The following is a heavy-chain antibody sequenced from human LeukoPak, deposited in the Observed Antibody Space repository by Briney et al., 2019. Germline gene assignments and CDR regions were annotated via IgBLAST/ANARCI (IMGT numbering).Heavy chain of an antibody. Sequence: PSETLSLTCTVSGGSISSSSYYWGWIRQPPGKGLEWIGSIYYSGSTYYNPSLKSRVTISVDTSKNQFSLKLSSVTAADTAVYYCAKTWRRSYYDILTGLDHLDAFDIWGQGTMVTVSS. V-gene: IGHV4-39*07. CDR2: IYYSGST. J-gene: IGHJ3*02. D-gene: IGHD3-9*01. CDR1: GGSISSSSYY. CDR3: AKTWRRSYYDILTGLDHLDAFDI.